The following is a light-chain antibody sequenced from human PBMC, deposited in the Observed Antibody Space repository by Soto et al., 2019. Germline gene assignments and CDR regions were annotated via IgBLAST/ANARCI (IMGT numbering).Light chain of an antibody. CDR3: QYYGSSTNT. CDR1: ESVSSSH. J-gene: IGKJ5*01. Sequence: EIVLTQSPDTLSLSPGERATLSCRASESVSSSHLAWYQHKRGQTPRLLIYGASYGATGIPDRFSGSGSGTDFTLTISRLEPEDFAVYYCQYYGSSTNTFGQGTRLEIK. CDR2: GAS. V-gene: IGKV3-20*01.